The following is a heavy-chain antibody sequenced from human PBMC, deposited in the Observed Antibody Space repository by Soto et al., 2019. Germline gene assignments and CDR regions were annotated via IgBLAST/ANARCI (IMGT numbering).Heavy chain of an antibody. CDR1: GFTFSSYS. V-gene: IGHV3-48*01. J-gene: IGHJ6*03. CDR2: ISSSSSTI. D-gene: IGHD4-4*01. Sequence: PGGSLRLSCAASGFTFSSYSMNWVLQAPWKGLEWVSYISSSSSTIYYADSVKGRFTISRDNAKNSLYLQMNSLRAEDTAVYYCARVSWSNYDYYYYYYMDVWGKGTTVTVSS. CDR3: ARVSWSNYDYYYYYYMDV.